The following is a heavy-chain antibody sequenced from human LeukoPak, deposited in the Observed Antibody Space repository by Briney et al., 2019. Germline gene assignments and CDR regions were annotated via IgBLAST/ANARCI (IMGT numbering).Heavy chain of an antibody. CDR3: VRGGYCSGTSCAHYDGMDV. D-gene: IGHD2-2*01. CDR1: GFTFSSFG. J-gene: IGHJ6*02. Sequence: PGGSLRLSCVASGFTFSSFGMRWVRQAPGKGLEWVGDIWYDGSHTYYADSVKGRFTISRDNSMNTLYMQMNSLRGEDAAVYYCVRGGYCSGTSCAHYDGMDVWGQGTTVTVSS. V-gene: IGHV3-33*01. CDR2: IWYDGSHT.